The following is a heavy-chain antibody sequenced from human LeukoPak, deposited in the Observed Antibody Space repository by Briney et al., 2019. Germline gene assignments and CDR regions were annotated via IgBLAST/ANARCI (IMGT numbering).Heavy chain of an antibody. CDR3: ASVTTVTTYFDY. Sequence: SETLSLTCTVSGGSISSYYWSWIRQPPGKGLEWIGYIYYSGSTNYNPSLKSRVTISVDTSKNQFSLKLSSVTAADTAVYYCASVTTVTTYFDYWGQGTLVTVSS. V-gene: IGHV4-59*08. CDR2: IYYSGST. CDR1: GGSISSYY. J-gene: IGHJ4*02. D-gene: IGHD4-17*01.